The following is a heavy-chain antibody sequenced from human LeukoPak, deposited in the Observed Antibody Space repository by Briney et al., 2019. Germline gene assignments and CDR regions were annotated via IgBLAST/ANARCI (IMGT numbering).Heavy chain of an antibody. CDR2: INPNDGDT. CDR1: GYTFTDYY. CDR3: ARANFLYCSSSTCHFDY. V-gene: IGHV1-2*02. J-gene: IGHJ4*02. D-gene: IGHD2-2*01. Sequence: ASVKVSCKASGYTFTDYYMHWVRQAPGQGFEWMGWINPNDGDTNYAQKFQGRVTMTRDTSISTAHMEVSRLRSDDTAVYYCARANFLYCSSSTCHFDYWGQGTLVTVPS.